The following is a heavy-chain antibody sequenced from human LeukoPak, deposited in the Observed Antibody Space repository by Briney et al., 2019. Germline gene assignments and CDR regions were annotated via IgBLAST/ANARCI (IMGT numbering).Heavy chain of an antibody. CDR3: ARAVSGATYYFDY. CDR2: VSYSGSP. D-gene: IGHD1-26*01. J-gene: IGHJ4*02. Sequence: PSETLSLTCTVSGASINIYTYYWGWIRQPPGKGLEWIGSVSYSGSPYYNPSLTSRATISVDTSRNQVSLKLSSVTAADTAVYYCARAVSGATYYFDYWGQGTLVTVSS. CDR1: GASINIYTYY. V-gene: IGHV4-39*07.